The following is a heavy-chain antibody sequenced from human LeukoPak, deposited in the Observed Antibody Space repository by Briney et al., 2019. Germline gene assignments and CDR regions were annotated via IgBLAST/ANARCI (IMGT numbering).Heavy chain of an antibody. CDR2: IYRSGST. CDR1: GGSISSGGYS. J-gene: IGHJ3*02. Sequence: SETLSLTCAVSGGSISSGGYSWSWIRQPPGKGLEWIGYIYRSGSTYYNPSLKSRVTISVDRSKNQFSLKLTSVTAADTAIYYCARVGGMTTINNAAFDIWGQGTMITVSS. D-gene: IGHD5-24*01. CDR3: ARVGGMTTINNAAFDI. V-gene: IGHV4-30-2*01.